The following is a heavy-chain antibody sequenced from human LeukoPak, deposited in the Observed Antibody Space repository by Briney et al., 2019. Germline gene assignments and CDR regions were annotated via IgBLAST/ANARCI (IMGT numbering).Heavy chain of an antibody. CDR1: GFTFDDHA. J-gene: IGHJ4*02. D-gene: IGHD6-13*01. CDR2: ISWDGGTT. V-gene: IGHV3-43D*03. Sequence: GGSLRLSCAASGFTFDDHAMHLVRQAPGKGLEWISLISWDGGTTYYADSVKGRFTISRDNSKNSVYLQMNSLRPEDIAIYYCTKGLRFAAALTPFDYWGQGTLVTVSS. CDR3: TKGLRFAAALTPFDY.